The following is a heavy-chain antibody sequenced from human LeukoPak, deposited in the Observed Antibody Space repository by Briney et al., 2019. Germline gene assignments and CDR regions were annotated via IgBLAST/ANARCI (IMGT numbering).Heavy chain of an antibody. Sequence: GGSLRLSCAASGFTFGSYEMNWVRQAPGKGLEWVSSISSSGSTIYYADSVKGRFTISRDNAKNSLYLQMNSLRAEDTAVYYCARVTYYYDSSGYYPVFDYWGQGTLVTVSS. D-gene: IGHD3-22*01. J-gene: IGHJ4*02. CDR2: ISSSGSTI. CDR1: GFTFGSYE. V-gene: IGHV3-48*03. CDR3: ARVTYYYDSSGYYPVFDY.